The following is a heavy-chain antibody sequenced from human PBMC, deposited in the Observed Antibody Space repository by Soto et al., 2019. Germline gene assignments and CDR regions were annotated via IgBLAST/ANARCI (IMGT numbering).Heavy chain of an antibody. J-gene: IGHJ6*02. D-gene: IGHD2-2*01. V-gene: IGHV1-69*01. CDR1: GGTFGSYA. CDR2: IIPIPGTA. Sequence: QVQLVQSGAEVKKPGSSVKVSCKASGGTFGSYAISWVRQAPGQGLEWMGGIIPIPGTANYAQKFQGRVTIAADESTSTAYMGLSSLRSEDTAVYYCARSQGSSTSLESYYYYYYGMDVWGQGTTVTVSS. CDR3: ARSQGSSTSLESYYYYYYGMDV.